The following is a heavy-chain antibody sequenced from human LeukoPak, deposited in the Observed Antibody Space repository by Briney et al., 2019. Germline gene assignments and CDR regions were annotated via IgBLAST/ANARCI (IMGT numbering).Heavy chain of an antibody. CDR3: TRQGSWDYCSGDKCVGSDY. CDR1: GFTFSTYG. Sequence: TGGSLRLSCAASGFTFSTYGMHWVRQAPGKGLEWVAYIRYDASNKYYADSVKGRFTISRDNSKNTLNLQMNSLRAEDTAVYYCTRQGSWDYCSGDKCVGSDYWGQGTLVTVSS. J-gene: IGHJ4*02. V-gene: IGHV3-30*02. D-gene: IGHD2-15*01. CDR2: IRYDASNK.